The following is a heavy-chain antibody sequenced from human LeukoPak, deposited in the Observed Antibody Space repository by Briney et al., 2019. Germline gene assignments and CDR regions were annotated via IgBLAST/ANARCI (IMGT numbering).Heavy chain of an antibody. D-gene: IGHD3-22*01. CDR1: GFTFSSYE. V-gene: IGHV3-48*03. CDR3: STWGYNDSSGYYYDYFDY. CDR2: ISSSGSTI. Sequence: GGSLRLSCAASGFTFSSYEMNWVRQAPGKGLEWVSYISSSGSTIYYADSVKGRFTISRDNAKNSLYLQMNSLRAEDTAVYYFSTWGYNDSSGYYYDYFDYRLQAALVTVSS. J-gene: IGHJ4*02.